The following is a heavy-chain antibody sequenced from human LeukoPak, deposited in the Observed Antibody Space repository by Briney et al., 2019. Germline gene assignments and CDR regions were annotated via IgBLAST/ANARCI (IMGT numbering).Heavy chain of an antibody. Sequence: PSETLSLTCTVSGGSISSYYWSWIRQPPGKGLEWIGYIYYSGSTNYKPSLKRRVTISVDTTKNQFSLKLSSVTAADTAMYYCARGPPPRFLEWLLYFDYWGQGTLVTVSS. D-gene: IGHD3-3*01. V-gene: IGHV4-59*01. CDR3: ARGPPPRFLEWLLYFDY. CDR1: GGSISSYY. J-gene: IGHJ4*02. CDR2: IYYSGST.